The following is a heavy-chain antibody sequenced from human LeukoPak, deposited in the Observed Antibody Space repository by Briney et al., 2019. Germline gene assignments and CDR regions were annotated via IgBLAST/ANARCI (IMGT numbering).Heavy chain of an antibody. CDR3: ATSDYGSGSHDY. Sequence: SETLSLTCAVSGYSISSGYYWGWIRQPPGKGLEWLGSIYHSGSTYYNPSLKSRVPISVDTSKNQFSLKLSSVTAADTAVYYCATSDYGSGSHDYWGQGTLVTVSS. CDR2: IYHSGST. CDR1: GYSISSGYY. J-gene: IGHJ4*02. V-gene: IGHV4-38-2*01. D-gene: IGHD3-10*01.